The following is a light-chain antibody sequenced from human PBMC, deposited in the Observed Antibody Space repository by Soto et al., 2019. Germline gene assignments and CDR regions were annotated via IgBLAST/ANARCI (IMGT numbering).Light chain of an antibody. V-gene: IGKV1-33*01. CDR1: QDISNR. J-gene: IGKJ4*01. CDR3: QQYVNLVT. Sequence: DIQMTQSPSSLSASVGDRVTITCQASQDISNRLNWYQQKPGKAPKLLINDASNLEAGVPSRFSGSGSGTDFTFTISSLQQEDIATYYCQQYVNLVTFGGGTKLEIK. CDR2: DAS.